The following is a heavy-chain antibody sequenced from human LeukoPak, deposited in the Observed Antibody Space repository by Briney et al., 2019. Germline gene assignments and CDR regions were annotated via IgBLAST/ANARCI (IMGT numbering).Heavy chain of an antibody. V-gene: IGHV3-23*01. Sequence: GGSLRLSCAASGFTFTYFAFSWVRQAPGKGLEWVSTISSSGDSTYYADSVKGRFTLSRDNSKNTLYLQMNSLRAEDTAVYYCARIGGNYFDWGQGTLVTVSS. CDR1: GFTFTYFA. J-gene: IGHJ4*02. D-gene: IGHD4/OR15-4a*01. CDR2: ISSSGDST. CDR3: ARIGGNYFD.